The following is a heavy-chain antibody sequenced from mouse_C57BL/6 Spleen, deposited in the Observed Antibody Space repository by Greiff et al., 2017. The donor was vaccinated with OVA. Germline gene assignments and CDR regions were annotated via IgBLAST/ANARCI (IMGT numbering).Heavy chain of an antibody. CDR1: GFNIKDDY. V-gene: IGHV14-4*01. Sequence: EVQLQQSGAELVRPGASVKLSCTASGFNIKDDYMHWVKQRPEQGLEWIGWIDPENGDTEYASKFQGKATITADTSSNTAYLQLSSLTSEDTAVYYCTTGYYGSDFDVWGTGTTVTVSS. J-gene: IGHJ1*03. D-gene: IGHD1-1*01. CDR2: IDPENGDT. CDR3: TTGYYGSDFDV.